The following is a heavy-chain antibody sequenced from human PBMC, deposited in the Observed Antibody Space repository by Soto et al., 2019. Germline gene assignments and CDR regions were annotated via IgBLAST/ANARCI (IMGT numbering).Heavy chain of an antibody. CDR3: ARGRHYYDSSGLGWVY. CDR1: GYGFTSYG. D-gene: IGHD3-22*01. Sequence: ASVKVSCKASGYGFTSYGISWLRQAPGQVLEWMGWISAYNGNTNYAQKLQGRVTMTTDTSTSTAYMELRSLRSDDTAVYYCARGRHYYDSSGLGWVYWGQGTLVTVSS. J-gene: IGHJ4*02. CDR2: ISAYNGNT. V-gene: IGHV1-18*01.